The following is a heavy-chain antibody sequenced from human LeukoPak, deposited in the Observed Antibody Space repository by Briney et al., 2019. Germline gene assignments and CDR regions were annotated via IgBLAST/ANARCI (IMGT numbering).Heavy chain of an antibody. J-gene: IGHJ1*01. CDR2: IYYSGST. CDR3: AREWVGSGWYGYFQH. V-gene: IGHV4-59*01. CDR1: GGSISSYY. Sequence: SETLSLTCTVSGGSISSYYWSWIRQPPGKGLEWIGYIYYSGSTNYNPSLKSRVTISVDTSKNQFSLKLSSVTAADTAVYYCAREWVGSGWYGYFQHWGQGTLVTVSS. D-gene: IGHD6-19*01.